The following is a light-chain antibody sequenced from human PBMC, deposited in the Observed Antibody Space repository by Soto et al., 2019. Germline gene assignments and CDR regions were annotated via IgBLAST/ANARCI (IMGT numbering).Light chain of an antibody. Sequence: QSALTQPPSVSGAPGQMVTISCTGSSSNIGAGYDVHWYQQLPGTAPKLLIFGNSNRPSGVPDRFSGSKSGTSASLAITGLQAEDEADYYCQSYDSTFYVFGTGTKVTVL. CDR2: GNS. J-gene: IGLJ1*01. CDR1: SSNIGAGYD. CDR3: QSYDSTFYV. V-gene: IGLV1-40*01.